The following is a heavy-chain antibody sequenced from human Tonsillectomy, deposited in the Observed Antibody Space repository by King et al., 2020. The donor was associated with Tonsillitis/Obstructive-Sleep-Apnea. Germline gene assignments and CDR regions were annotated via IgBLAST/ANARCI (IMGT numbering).Heavy chain of an antibody. CDR2: INHSGST. Sequence: VQLQQWGAGLLKPSATLSLTCAVYGGSFSGYYWSWVRQPPGKGLEWIGEINHSGSTNYNPSLKSRVTISVDMSKNHFSLKLSSVTAADTTVYYCASGHVGNDNAFDIWGQGTMVTVSS. V-gene: IGHV4-34*01. CDR1: GGSFSGYY. J-gene: IGHJ3*02. CDR3: ASGHVGNDNAFDI. D-gene: IGHD3-22*01.